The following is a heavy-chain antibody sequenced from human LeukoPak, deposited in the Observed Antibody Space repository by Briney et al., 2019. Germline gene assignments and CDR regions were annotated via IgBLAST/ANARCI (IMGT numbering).Heavy chain of an antibody. CDR3: ARDYADYVGYFFFDY. D-gene: IGHD4-17*01. CDR1: GFTFNNYA. CDR2: ISGGGETT. J-gene: IGHJ4*02. V-gene: IGHV3-23*01. Sequence: GGSLRLSCAASGFTFNNYAMNWDRQAPGKGLEWVSSISGGGETTYYADSAKGRFAISRDNSQNTLYLQMNSLRAEDTAVYYCARDYADYVGYFFFDYWGQGTLVTVSS.